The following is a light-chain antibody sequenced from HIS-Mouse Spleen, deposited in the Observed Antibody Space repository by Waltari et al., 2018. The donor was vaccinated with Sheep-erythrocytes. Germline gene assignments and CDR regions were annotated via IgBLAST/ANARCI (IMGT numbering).Light chain of an antibody. CDR1: NIGSQS. J-gene: IGLJ2*01. CDR3: QVWDSSSDHPGV. Sequence: SYVLTQPPSVSVAPGQTARITCGGNNIGSQSVHCDQQKPGQAPVLVVYDDSDRPSGIPERFSGSNSGNTATLTISRVEAGDEADYYCQVWDSSSDHPGVFGGGTKLTVL. V-gene: IGLV3-21*02. CDR2: DDS.